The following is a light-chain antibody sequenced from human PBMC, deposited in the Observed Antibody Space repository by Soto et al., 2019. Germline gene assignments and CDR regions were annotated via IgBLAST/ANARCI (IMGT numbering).Light chain of an antibody. J-gene: IGKJ3*01. CDR3: QQYYSYLFT. CDR2: DAS. Sequence: DIQMTQSPSTLSASVGDRVTITCRASQSINRWLAWYQKKPGKAPKLLIYDASSLQSGVPSRFSGSGSGTEFTLIISSLQPADFASYYCQQYYSYLFTFGPGTEVDIK. CDR1: QSINRW. V-gene: IGKV1-5*01.